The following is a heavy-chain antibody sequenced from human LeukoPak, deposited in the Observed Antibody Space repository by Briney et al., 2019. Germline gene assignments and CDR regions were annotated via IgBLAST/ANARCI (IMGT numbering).Heavy chain of an antibody. Sequence: GGSLRLSCAASGFTFSSYAMHWVRQAPGKGLEWVAVISYDGSNKYYADSVKGRFTISRDNSKNTLYLQMNSLRAEDTAVYYCARAALYCSGGSCYAPDAFDIWGQGTMVTVSS. CDR2: ISYDGSNK. D-gene: IGHD2-15*01. V-gene: IGHV3-30*04. J-gene: IGHJ3*02. CDR3: ARAALYCSGGSCYAPDAFDI. CDR1: GFTFSSYA.